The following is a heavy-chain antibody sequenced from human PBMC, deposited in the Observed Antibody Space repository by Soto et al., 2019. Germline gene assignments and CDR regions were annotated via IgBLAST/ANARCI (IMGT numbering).Heavy chain of an antibody. Sequence: SETLSLTCPVSGGSISSYYWSWIRQPPGKGLEWIGYIYYSGSTNYNPSLKSRVTISVDTSKNQFSLKLNSVTAADTAVYYCASSNIAAAGFYYYGMDVWGQGTTVTSP. CDR3: ASSNIAAAGFYYYGMDV. D-gene: IGHD6-25*01. CDR2: IYYSGST. V-gene: IGHV4-59*01. J-gene: IGHJ6*02. CDR1: GGSISSYY.